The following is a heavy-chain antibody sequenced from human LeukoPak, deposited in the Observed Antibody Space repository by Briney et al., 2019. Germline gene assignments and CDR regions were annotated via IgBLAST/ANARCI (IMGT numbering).Heavy chain of an antibody. Sequence: ASVKVSCKASGGTFSSYAISWVRQAPGQGLEWMGGIIPIFGTANYAQKFQGRVTITADESTSTAYMELSSLRSEDTAVYYCARAKGSSSGGNFDYWGQGTVVTVSS. J-gene: IGHJ4*02. D-gene: IGHD6-6*01. V-gene: IGHV1-69*13. CDR3: ARAKGSSSGGNFDY. CDR1: GGTFSSYA. CDR2: IIPIFGTA.